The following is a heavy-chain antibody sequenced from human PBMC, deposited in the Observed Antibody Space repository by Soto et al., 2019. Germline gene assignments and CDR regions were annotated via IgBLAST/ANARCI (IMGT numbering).Heavy chain of an antibody. Sequence: ESGGGVVQPGRSLRLSCAASGFTFSSYGMHWVRQAPGKGLEWVAVIWYDGSNKYYVDSVKGRFTISRDNSKNTLYLQMDSLRAEDTAVYYCARLGSGWCADYWGQGTLVTVSS. J-gene: IGHJ4*02. D-gene: IGHD6-19*01. CDR3: ARLGSGWCADY. CDR2: IWYDGSNK. CDR1: GFTFSSYG. V-gene: IGHV3-33*01.